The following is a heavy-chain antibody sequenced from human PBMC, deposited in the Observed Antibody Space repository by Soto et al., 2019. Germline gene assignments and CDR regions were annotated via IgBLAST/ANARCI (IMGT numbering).Heavy chain of an antibody. Sequence: EVQLVESGGTLVQPGGSLRLSCADSGFSFSSYWMHWVRQGPGKGLVWVARINTDGSSTNYAESVKGRFTISRDNDKNTLYLQMNSLRAEDTAVYYCARSPGGYDIDWGQGTMVTVSS. CDR3: ARSPGGYDID. D-gene: IGHD3-9*01. J-gene: IGHJ3*01. CDR2: INTDGSST. CDR1: GFSFSSYW. V-gene: IGHV3-74*01.